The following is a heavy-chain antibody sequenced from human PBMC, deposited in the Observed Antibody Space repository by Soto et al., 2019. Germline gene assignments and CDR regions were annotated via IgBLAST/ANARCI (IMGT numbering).Heavy chain of an antibody. CDR1: GDSVSSNSAA. J-gene: IGHJ5*02. D-gene: IGHD6-13*01. V-gene: IGHV6-1*01. CDR2: TYYRSKWYN. Sequence: PSQTLSLTCAISGDSVSSNSAAWNWIRQSPSRGLEWLGRTYYRSKWYNDYAVSVKSRITINPDTSKDQFSLQLNSVTPEDTAVYYCAREGLIAAAGTSWFDPWGQGTLVTVSS. CDR3: AREGLIAAAGTSWFDP.